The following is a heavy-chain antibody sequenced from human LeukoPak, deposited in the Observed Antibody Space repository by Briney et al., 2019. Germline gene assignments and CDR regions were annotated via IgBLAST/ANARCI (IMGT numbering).Heavy chain of an antibody. Sequence: TSETLSLTCAVYGGSFSGYYWSWIRQPPGKGLEWIGEINHSGSTNYNPSLKSRVTISVDTSKNQFSLKLSPVTAADTAAYYCARAAGRYGMDVWGKGTTVTVSS. CDR1: GGSFSGYY. CDR3: ARAAGRYGMDV. V-gene: IGHV4-34*01. CDR2: INHSGST. D-gene: IGHD6-13*01. J-gene: IGHJ6*04.